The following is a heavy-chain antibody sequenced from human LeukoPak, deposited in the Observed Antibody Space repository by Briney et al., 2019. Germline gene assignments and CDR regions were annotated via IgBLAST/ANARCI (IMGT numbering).Heavy chain of an antibody. V-gene: IGHV4-30-2*01. CDR3: ARTLHYYDRSGYTYYFDY. CDR1: GGSISSGGYS. J-gene: IGHJ4*02. CDR2: IYHSGST. D-gene: IGHD3-22*01. Sequence: PSETLSLTCAVSGGSISSGGYSWSWIRQPPGKGREGVGYIYHSGSTYYNPSLKSRGTISVDRSKNQFSLKLSSVTAADTAVYYCARTLHYYDRSGYTYYFDYWGQGTLVTVSS.